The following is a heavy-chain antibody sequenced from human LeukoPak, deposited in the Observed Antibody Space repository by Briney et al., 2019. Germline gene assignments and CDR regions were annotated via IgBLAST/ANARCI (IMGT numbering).Heavy chain of an antibody. Sequence: ASVKVSCKASGYTFTSYGISWVRQAPGQGLEWMGWISAYNGNTNYAQKLQGRVTMTTDTSTSTAYMELRSLRSDDTAVYYCARDQEGSGSYWPKYYYGMDVWGKGTTVTVSS. D-gene: IGHD3-10*01. CDR2: ISAYNGNT. V-gene: IGHV1-18*04. CDR1: GYTFTSYG. CDR3: ARDQEGSGSYWPKYYYGMDV. J-gene: IGHJ6*04.